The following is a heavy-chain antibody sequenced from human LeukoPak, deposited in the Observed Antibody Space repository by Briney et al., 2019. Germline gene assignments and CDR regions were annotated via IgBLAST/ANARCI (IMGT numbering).Heavy chain of an antibody. V-gene: IGHV3-43*01. CDR3: AKVSGWGHGSFDY. Sequence: GGSLRLSCAASGFTFDDYTMYWVRQAPGKGLEWVSLITWDGGSTYYADSVKGRFTISRDNSKNTLYLQMNSLRAEDTAVYYCAKVSGWGHGSFDYWGQGTLVTVSS. D-gene: IGHD3-16*01. J-gene: IGHJ4*02. CDR2: ITWDGGST. CDR1: GFTFDDYT.